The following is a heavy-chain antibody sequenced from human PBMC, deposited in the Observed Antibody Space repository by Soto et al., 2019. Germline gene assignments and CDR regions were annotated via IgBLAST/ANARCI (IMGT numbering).Heavy chain of an antibody. CDR2: IYWDDDK. J-gene: IGHJ5*02. V-gene: IGHV2-5*02. CDR1: GFSLSTSGVA. D-gene: IGHD6-19*01. Sequence: QITLKESGPALVKPTQTLTLTCTVSGFSLSTSGVAVGWIRQPPGKALEWLALIYWDDDKRYSPSLKSRLTLTKDTSKNQVVLTMTNMDPVDTATYYCARRGYSNAWYNWFDPWGQGTLVTVSS. CDR3: ARRGYSNAWYNWFDP.